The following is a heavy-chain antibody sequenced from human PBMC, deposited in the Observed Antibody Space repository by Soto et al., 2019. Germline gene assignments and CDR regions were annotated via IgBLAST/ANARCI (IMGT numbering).Heavy chain of an antibody. D-gene: IGHD3-22*01. Sequence: ASVKVSCKTSGYHFTAYGLAWLRPAPVQMPEWMVWVSTNTADTNYAEKFQGRVTMTTDKSTTTTHMELRSLRSDDTAVYYCARQLNTDSSACYPLAYWAQGTIVTVSS. CDR1: GYHFTAYG. CDR3: ARQLNTDSSACYPLAY. CDR2: VSTNTADT. V-gene: IGHV1-18*01. J-gene: IGHJ4*02.